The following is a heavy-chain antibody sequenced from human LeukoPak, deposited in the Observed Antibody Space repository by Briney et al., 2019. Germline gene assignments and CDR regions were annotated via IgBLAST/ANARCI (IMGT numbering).Heavy chain of an antibody. CDR3: ARVRGSGSPDDY. CDR2: ISSSSSYI. J-gene: IGHJ4*02. CDR1: GFTFSSYS. D-gene: IGHD3-10*01. V-gene: IGHV3-21*01. Sequence: GGSLRLSCAASGFTFSSYSMNWVRQAPGKELEWVSSISSSSSYIYYADSVKGRFTISRDNAKNSLYLQMNSLRAEDTAVYYCARVRGSGSPDDYWGQGTLVTVSS.